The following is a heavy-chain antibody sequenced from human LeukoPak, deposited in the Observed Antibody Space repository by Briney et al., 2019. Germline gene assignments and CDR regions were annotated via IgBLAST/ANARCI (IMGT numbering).Heavy chain of an antibody. D-gene: IGHD5-12*01. V-gene: IGHV1-69*05. Sequence: SVKVSCKASGGTFSSYAISWVRQGPGQGPEWMGGIIPIFGTANYAQKFLGRVTITTDESTSTAYMELSSLRSEDTAVYYCASDGSRVDIVATIWDYYYYMDVWGKGTTVTVSS. CDR1: GGTFSSYA. CDR2: IIPIFGTA. CDR3: ASDGSRVDIVATIWDYYYYMDV. J-gene: IGHJ6*03.